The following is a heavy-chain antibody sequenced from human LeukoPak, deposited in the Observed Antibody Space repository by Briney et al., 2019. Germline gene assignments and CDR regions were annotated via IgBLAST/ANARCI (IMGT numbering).Heavy chain of an antibody. CDR3: AAQYQLLSNWFDP. CDR2: IYYSGST. V-gene: IGHV4-30-4*01. CDR1: GGSISSGDYY. D-gene: IGHD2-2*01. J-gene: IGHJ5*02. Sequence: SEALSLTCTVSGGSISSGDYYWSWIRQPPGKSLEWIGYIYYSGSTYYNPSLKSRVTISVDTSKNQFSLKLSSVTAADTAVYYCAAQYQLLSNWFDPWGQGTLVTVSS.